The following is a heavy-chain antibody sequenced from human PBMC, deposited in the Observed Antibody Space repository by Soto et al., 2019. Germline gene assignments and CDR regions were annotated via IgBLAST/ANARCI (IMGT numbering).Heavy chain of an antibody. CDR2: IYYSGST. CDR3: ARVDNWNFAFDP. CDR1: GGSISSYY. V-gene: IGHV4-59*01. J-gene: IGHJ5*02. Sequence: SETLSLTCTVSGGSISSYYWSWIRQPPGKGLEWIGYIYYSGSTNYNPSLKSRVTISVDTSKNQFSLKLSSVTAADTAVYYCARVDNWNFAFDPWGQGTLVTVSS. D-gene: IGHD1-1*01.